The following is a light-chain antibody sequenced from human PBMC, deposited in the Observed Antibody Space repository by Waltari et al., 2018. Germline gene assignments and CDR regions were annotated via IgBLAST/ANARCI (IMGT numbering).Light chain of an antibody. CDR3: QQYNNWPFYT. Sequence: ETVMTQSPATLSVSPGERATLSCWAGQSLSIKLAWYQQKVGQAPRLLSYDSSTSATGIPDRFSGSGSGTEFTLTISSLQSEDFAVYYCQQYNNWPFYTFGQGTKLEI. CDR2: DSS. CDR1: QSLSIK. V-gene: IGKV3-15*01. J-gene: IGKJ2*01.